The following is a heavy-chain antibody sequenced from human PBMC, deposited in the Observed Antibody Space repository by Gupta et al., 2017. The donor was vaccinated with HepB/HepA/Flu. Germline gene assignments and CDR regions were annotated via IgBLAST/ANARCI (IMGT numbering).Heavy chain of an antibody. Sequence: INPNSGGTNYAQKFQGRVTMTRDTSISTAYMELSRLRSDDTAVYYCARASTMVRGFIDYWGQGTLVTVSS. CDR3: ARASTMVRGFIDY. J-gene: IGHJ4*02. D-gene: IGHD3-10*01. V-gene: IGHV1-2*02. CDR2: INPNSGGT.